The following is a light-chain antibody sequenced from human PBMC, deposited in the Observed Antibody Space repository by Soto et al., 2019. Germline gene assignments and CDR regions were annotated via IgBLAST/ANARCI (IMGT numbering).Light chain of an antibody. CDR2: SAS. CDR3: QQSFNTLT. CDR1: QSISTY. Sequence: DIQTTQSPSSLSASVGDGVTITCRASQSISTYVSWYQHRPGKAPKLLIYSASTLQSGVPPRFSGSGSGTDFTLTISSLQPEDFATYYCQQSFNTLTFGGGTKVEIE. J-gene: IGKJ4*01. V-gene: IGKV1-39*01.